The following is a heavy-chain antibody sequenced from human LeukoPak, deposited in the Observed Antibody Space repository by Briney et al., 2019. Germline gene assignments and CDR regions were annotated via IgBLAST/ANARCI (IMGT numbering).Heavy chain of an antibody. D-gene: IGHD3-9*01. V-gene: IGHV3-21*04. CDR3: ARSIGLTGGGVDV. CDR2: ISSSSSYI. J-gene: IGHJ6*02. CDR1: GFTFSSYS. Sequence: KAGGSLRLSCAASGFTFSSYSMNWVRQAPGKGPEWVSSISSSSSYIYYADSVKGRFTISRDNAKKTLYLQMNSLRAEDTAVYYCARSIGLTGGGVDVWGQGTTVTVSS.